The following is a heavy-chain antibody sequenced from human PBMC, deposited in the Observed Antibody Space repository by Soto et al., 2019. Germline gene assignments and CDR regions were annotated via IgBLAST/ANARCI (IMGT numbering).Heavy chain of an antibody. V-gene: IGHV1-8*01. CDR1: GYTFISYG. J-gene: IGHJ6*03. D-gene: IGHD3-3*01. CDR3: ARGVLLRFLEWLPRDYYYYHMDV. CDR2: MNPNSGNT. Sequence: ASVKVSCKASGYTFISYGISWVRQATGQGLEWMGWMNPNSGNTGYAQKFQGRVTMTRNTSISTAYMELSSLRSEDTAVYYCARGVLLRFLEWLPRDYYYYHMDVWGKGTTVTVSS.